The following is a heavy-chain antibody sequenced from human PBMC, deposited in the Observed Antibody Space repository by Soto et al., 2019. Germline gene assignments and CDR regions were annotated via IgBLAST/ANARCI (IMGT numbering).Heavy chain of an antibody. CDR3: ARVPPWGNSAGDYYIQHYDS. CDR2: INGGSGNT. V-gene: IGHV1-3*01. J-gene: IGHJ4*02. CDR1: GFTFTSYA. D-gene: IGHD3-10*01. Sequence: QVQLVQPGAEVKRPGASVTVSCKSSGFTFTSYAIHWLRQAPGQRRQWMGWINGGSGNTKYSQDFQGRVTFTRDTFATTAYLELSSLRSEDTAVYYCARVPPWGNSAGDYYIQHYDSWGQGTPVTVSS.